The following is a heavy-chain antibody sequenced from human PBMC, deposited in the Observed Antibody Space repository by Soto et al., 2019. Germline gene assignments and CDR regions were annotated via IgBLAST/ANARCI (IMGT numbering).Heavy chain of an antibody. V-gene: IGHV3-23*01. J-gene: IGHJ3*02. CDR1: GFTFSSYA. CDR2: ISGSGGST. CDR3: ASHYYDSSGYVDAFDI. D-gene: IGHD3-22*01. Sequence: GGSLRLSCAASGFTFSSYAMSWVRQAPGKGLEWVSAISGSGGSTYYADSVKGRFTISRDNSKNTLYLQMTSLRAEDTAVYYCASHYYDSSGYVDAFDIWGQGTMVTVSS.